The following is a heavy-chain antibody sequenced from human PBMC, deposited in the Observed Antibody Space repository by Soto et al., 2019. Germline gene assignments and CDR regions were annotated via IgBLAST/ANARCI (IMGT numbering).Heavy chain of an antibody. CDR3: AIDLWWYTH. D-gene: IGHD2-15*01. V-gene: IGHV3-23*01. CDR1: GFTFSDHA. J-gene: IGHJ4*02. Sequence: EVQLLESGGGLVQPGGSLRLSCTASGFTFSDHAMTWVRQAPGKGLEWLSGISGGGSGAYYADSVKGRFTVSRANSNNTLFLQMDSLGVEDPAVYYCAIDLWWYTHWGQGTLVTVSS. CDR2: ISGGGSGA.